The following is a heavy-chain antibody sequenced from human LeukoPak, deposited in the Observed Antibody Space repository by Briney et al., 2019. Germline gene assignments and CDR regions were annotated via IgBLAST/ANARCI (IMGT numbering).Heavy chain of an antibody. J-gene: IGHJ4*02. CDR3: ATLVSTRYYFDY. V-gene: IGHV4-38-2*02. Sequence: SETLSLTCTVPDYSISSGYGYYWGWIRQPPGKGLEWIGNIYHSGITYYNHFNSSLKSRVTISIDTSKNQFSLSLTSVTAADTAVYFCATLVSTRYYFDYWGQGTLVTVSS. CDR2: IYHSGIT. CDR1: DYSISSGYGYY. D-gene: IGHD5/OR15-5a*01.